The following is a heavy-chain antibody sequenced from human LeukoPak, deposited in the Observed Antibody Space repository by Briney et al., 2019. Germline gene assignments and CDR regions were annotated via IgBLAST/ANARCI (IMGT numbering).Heavy chain of an antibody. CDR3: ARQRYYYDSSGYPSGDAFDI. D-gene: IGHD3-22*01. V-gene: IGHV4-34*01. Sequence: SETLSLTCAVYGGSFSTYYWTWIRQPPGKGLEWIGEINHSGSTNYSPSLKSRVTISVDTSKNQFSLKLSSVTAADTAVYYCARQRYYYDSSGYPSGDAFDIWGQGTMVTVSS. CDR1: GGSFSTYY. J-gene: IGHJ3*02. CDR2: INHSGST.